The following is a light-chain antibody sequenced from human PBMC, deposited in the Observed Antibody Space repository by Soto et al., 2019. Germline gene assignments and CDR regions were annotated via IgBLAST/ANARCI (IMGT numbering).Light chain of an antibody. CDR2: GVS. Sequence: EIVLTQSPGTLSLSPGERATLSCRASQSVSSSYLAWYQQKPGQAPRLLIYGVSSRATGIPGRFSGSGSGTDFTLTISRLEPEDFAVYYCQQYGNSVPYTFGQGTKLEIK. CDR1: QSVSSSY. CDR3: QQYGNSVPYT. J-gene: IGKJ2*01. V-gene: IGKV3-20*01.